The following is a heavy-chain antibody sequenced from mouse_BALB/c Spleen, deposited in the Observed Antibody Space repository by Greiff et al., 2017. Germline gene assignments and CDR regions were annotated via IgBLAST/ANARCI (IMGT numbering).Heavy chain of an antibody. CDR3: ARERDYGSSFDY. CDR2: ISYDGSN. J-gene: IGHJ2*01. CDR1: GYSITSGYY. Sequence: VQLKQSGPGLVKPSQSLSLTCSVTGYSITSGYYWNWIRQFPGNKLEWMGYISYDGSNNYNPSLKNRISITRDTSKNQFFLKLNSVTTEDTATYYCARERDYGSSFDYWGQGTTLTVSS. D-gene: IGHD1-1*01. V-gene: IGHV3-6*02.